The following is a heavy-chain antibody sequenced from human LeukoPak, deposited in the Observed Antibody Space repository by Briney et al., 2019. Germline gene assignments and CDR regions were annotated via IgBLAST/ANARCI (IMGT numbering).Heavy chain of an antibody. D-gene: IGHD4-17*01. J-gene: IGHJ4*02. Sequence: GGSLRLSCAASGFTFSSYAMSWVRRAPGKGLEWVSVISGSGGSTHYADSVKGRFTITRDNSKNTLYLQMNSLRAEDTAVYYCAKRNTVTTKYFEYWGQGTLVTVSS. CDR2: ISGSGGST. CDR1: GFTFSSYA. CDR3: AKRNTVTTKYFEY. V-gene: IGHV3-23*01.